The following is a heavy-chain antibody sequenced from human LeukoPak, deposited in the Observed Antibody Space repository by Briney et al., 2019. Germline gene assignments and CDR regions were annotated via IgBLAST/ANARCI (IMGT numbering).Heavy chain of an antibody. CDR1: GFTFSSYG. J-gene: IGHJ6*02. CDR2: ISYDGSNK. CDR3: AKRVGDTAMVGYYYGMDV. Sequence: RTGGSLRLSCAASGFTFSSYGMHWVRQAPGKGLEWVAVISYDGSNKYYADSMKGRFTISRDNSKNTLYLQMNSLRAEDTAVYYCAKRVGDTAMVGYYYGMDVWGQGTTVTVSS. V-gene: IGHV3-30*18. D-gene: IGHD5-18*01.